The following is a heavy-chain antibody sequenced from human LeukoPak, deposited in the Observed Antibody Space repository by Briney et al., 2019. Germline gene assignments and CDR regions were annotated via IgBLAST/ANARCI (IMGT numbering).Heavy chain of an antibody. CDR3: ASDYDSSFDY. V-gene: IGHV3-9*01. J-gene: IGHJ4*02. CDR2: ISWNSGSI. Sequence: GGSLRLSCAASGFTFDDYAMHWVRQAPGKGLEWVSGISWNSGSIGYADSVKGRFTISRDNVKNSLYLQMNSLRAEDTAVYYCASDYDSSFDYWGQGTLVTVSS. CDR1: GFTFDDYA. D-gene: IGHD5-12*01.